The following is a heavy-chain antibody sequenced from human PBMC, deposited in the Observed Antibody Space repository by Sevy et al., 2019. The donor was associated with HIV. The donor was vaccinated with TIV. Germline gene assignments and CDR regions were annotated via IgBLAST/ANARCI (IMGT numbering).Heavy chain of an antibody. J-gene: IGHJ6*02. Sequence: GGSLRLSCAGSGFDVSNNYMSWVRQAPGKGLEWVAVMSYNGNKKYNGDSVKGRFTISRDDSKNTLYLQMNSLRAEDTAVYYCAREGVLMGGAIVSYGMDVWGQGTTVTVSS. CDR1: GFDVSNNY. V-gene: IGHV3-30*03. CDR3: AREGVLMGGAIVSYGMDV. D-gene: IGHD3-16*02. CDR2: MSYNGNKK.